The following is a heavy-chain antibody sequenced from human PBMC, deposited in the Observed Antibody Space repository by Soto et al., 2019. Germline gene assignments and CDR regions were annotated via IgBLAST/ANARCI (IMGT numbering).Heavy chain of an antibody. J-gene: IGHJ6*03. D-gene: IGHD2-2*01. CDR3: ARGALYCSSTIFYLDHHYYYMDV. V-gene: IGHV1-8*01. CDR1: GYTFTSYD. Sequence: GASVKVSCKASGYTFTSYDINWVRQATGQGLEWMGWMNPNSGNTGYAQKFQGRVTMTRNTSISTAYMELSSLRSEDTAVYYCARGALYCSSTIFYLDHHYYYMDVSCKGTTLSVS. CDR2: MNPNSGNT.